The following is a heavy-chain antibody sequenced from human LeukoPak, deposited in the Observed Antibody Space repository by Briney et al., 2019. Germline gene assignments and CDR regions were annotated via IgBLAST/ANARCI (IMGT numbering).Heavy chain of an antibody. J-gene: IGHJ4*02. Sequence: GESLKISCKGSGYTFTSYWIGWVRQMPGKGLEWMGIIYPGDSDTRYGPSSQGQVTISADKSISTAYLQWSSLKASDTAIYYCARHALGSQAYYFDYWGQGTLVTVSS. CDR3: ARHALGSQAYYFDY. CDR2: IYPGDSDT. CDR1: GYTFTSYW. V-gene: IGHV5-51*01.